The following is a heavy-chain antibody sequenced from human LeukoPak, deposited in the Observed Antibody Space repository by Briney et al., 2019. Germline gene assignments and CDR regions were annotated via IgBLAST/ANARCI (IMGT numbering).Heavy chain of an antibody. Sequence: GGSLRLSCAASGFTFSSYWMSWVRQAPGKGLEWVANIKQDGSEKYYVDSVQGRFTISRDNAKNSLYLQMNSLRAEDTAVYYCASHPPAGIAAAGTLVYWGQGTLVTVSS. CDR3: ASHPPAGIAAAGTLVY. CDR2: IKQDGSEK. V-gene: IGHV3-7*01. J-gene: IGHJ4*02. D-gene: IGHD6-13*01. CDR1: GFTFSSYW.